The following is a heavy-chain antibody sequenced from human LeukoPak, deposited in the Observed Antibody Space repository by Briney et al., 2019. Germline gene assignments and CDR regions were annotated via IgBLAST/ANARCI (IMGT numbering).Heavy chain of an antibody. J-gene: IGHJ4*02. CDR3: AKDVRRVPPY. CDR2: IRYDGSNK. D-gene: IGHD4/OR15-4a*01. Sequence: PGRSLRLSCAASGFTFSSYGMHWVRQAPGKGLEWVAFIRYDGSNKYYADSVKGRFTISRDNSKNTLYLQMNSLRAEDTAVYYCAKDVRRVPPYWGQGTLVTVSS. V-gene: IGHV3-30*02. CDR1: GFTFSSYG.